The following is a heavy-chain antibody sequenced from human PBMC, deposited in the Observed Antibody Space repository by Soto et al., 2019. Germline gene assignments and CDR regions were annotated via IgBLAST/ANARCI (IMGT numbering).Heavy chain of an antibody. D-gene: IGHD4-17*01. V-gene: IGHV5-51*01. CDR2: IYPGDADT. Sequence: GESLTISCKGSGYSFTSYWIGWVRQMPGKGQEWMGIIYPGDADTRYSPSFQGQVTISADKSISTAYLQWSSLKASDTAMYYCARHSYGDSEYYYYGMDVWGQGTTVTVS. CDR3: ARHSYGDSEYYYYGMDV. CDR1: GYSFTSYW. J-gene: IGHJ6*02.